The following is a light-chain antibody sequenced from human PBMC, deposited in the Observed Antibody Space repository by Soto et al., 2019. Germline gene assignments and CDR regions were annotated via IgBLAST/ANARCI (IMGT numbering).Light chain of an antibody. V-gene: IGKV3-15*01. CDR1: QSVSRN. J-gene: IGKJ5*01. Sequence: EIVMTLSPATLSVSPGERATLSCRASQSVSRNLAWYQQKPDQDPRLLIYGASTRATGIPARFSGSGSGTEFTLTIISLQSEDLAVYNCQQYNNWLPLISFGQGKRLAI. CDR2: GAS. CDR3: QQYNNWLPLIS.